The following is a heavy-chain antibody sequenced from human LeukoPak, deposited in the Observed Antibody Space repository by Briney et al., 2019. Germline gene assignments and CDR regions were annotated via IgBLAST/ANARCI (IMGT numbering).Heavy chain of an antibody. D-gene: IGHD6-13*01. CDR2: ISSSGSDI. J-gene: IGHJ4*02. V-gene: IGHV3-21*01. Sequence: GGSLRLSCAASGFTFSNYNMNWVRQAPGKGLEWVSSISSSGSDISYADSVKGRFTISRDNAKNSLYLQMNSLRAEDTAVYYCVREFSSTWYTTGNFDYWGQGTLVTVSS. CDR1: GFTFSNYN. CDR3: VREFSSTWYTTGNFDY.